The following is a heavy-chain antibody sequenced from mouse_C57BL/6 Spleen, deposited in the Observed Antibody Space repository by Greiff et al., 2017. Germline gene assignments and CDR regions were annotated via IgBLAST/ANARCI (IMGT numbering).Heavy chain of an antibody. V-gene: IGHV1-15*01. CDR2: IDPETGGT. CDR3: TSVTTEYYFDY. Sequence: VKLVESGAELVRPGASVTLSCKASGYTFTDYEMHWVKQTPVHGLEWIGAIDPETGGTAYNQKFKGKAILTADKSSSTAYMELRSLTSEDSAVYYCTSVTTEYYFDYWGQGTTLTVSS. J-gene: IGHJ2*01. D-gene: IGHD1-1*01. CDR1: GYTFTDYE.